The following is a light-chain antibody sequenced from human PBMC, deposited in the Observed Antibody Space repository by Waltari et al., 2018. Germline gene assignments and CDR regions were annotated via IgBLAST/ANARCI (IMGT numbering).Light chain of an antibody. CDR3: LQDYKYPRT. CDR2: AAS. V-gene: IGKV1-6*02. Sequence: AIQMTQSPSSLSASVGDRVTIRCRASQGIGNYLAWYLQKPGTAPKLLIYAASTLQSGVPSRFSGSGSGTDFTLTISSLQPEDFATYYCLQDYKYPRTFGQGTKVEIK. CDR1: QGIGNY. J-gene: IGKJ1*01.